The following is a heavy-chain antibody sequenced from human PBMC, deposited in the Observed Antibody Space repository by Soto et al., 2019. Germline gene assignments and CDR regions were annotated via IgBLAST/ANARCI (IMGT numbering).Heavy chain of an antibody. CDR2: MNPNSCKT. CDR3: ATEINTRGMDV. CDR1: GYTSTSYD. J-gene: IGHJ6*02. V-gene: IGHV1-8*01. Sequence: QVLLVQSGAEVKKPGASVKVSCKASGYTSTSYDINWVRQATGQGLEWMGLMNPNSCKTGYAQKFQGRVTMTRNPSPSTAYMELSRLRCEETAVYYCATEINTRGMDVWGPGITVTVSS.